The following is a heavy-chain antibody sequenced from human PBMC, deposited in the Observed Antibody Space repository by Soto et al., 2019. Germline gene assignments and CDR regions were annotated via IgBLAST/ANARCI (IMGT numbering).Heavy chain of an antibody. V-gene: IGHV3-23*01. D-gene: IGHD5-18*01. J-gene: IGHJ4*02. CDR1: GFTFSSYA. CDR3: AKADLGYSYGSVDY. CDR2: ISGSGGST. Sequence: EVQLLESGGGLVQPGGSLRLSCAASGFTFSSYAMSWVRQAPGKWLEWVSAISGSGGSTYYADSVKGRFTISRDNSKNTLYLQMNSLRAEDTAVYYCAKADLGYSYGSVDYWGQGTLVTVSS.